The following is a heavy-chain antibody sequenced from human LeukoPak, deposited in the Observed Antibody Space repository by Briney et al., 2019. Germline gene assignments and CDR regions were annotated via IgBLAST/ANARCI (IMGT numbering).Heavy chain of an antibody. CDR2: INPNSGGT. CDR1: GYTFTGYY. V-gene: IGHV1-2*02. D-gene: IGHD6-6*01. CDR3: ARGVRRIAARQENWFDP. Sequence: GASVKVSCKASGYTFTGYYMHWVRQAPGQGLEWMGWINPNSGGTNYAQKFQGRVTMTRDTSISTAYMELSRLRSDDTAVYYCARGVRRIAARQENWFDPWGQGTLVTVSS. J-gene: IGHJ5*02.